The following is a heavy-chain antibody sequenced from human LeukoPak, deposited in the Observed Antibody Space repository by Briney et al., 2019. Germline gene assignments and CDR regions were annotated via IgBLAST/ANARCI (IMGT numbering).Heavy chain of an antibody. J-gene: IGHJ4*02. D-gene: IGHD2-15*01. CDR3: ARVGKVSGTPPDY. CDR1: GYTLTELS. CDR2: FDPEDGET. Sequence: ASVKVSCKVSGYTLTELSMHWVRQAPGKGLEWMGGFDPEDGETIYAQKFQGRVTITRDTSASTAYMELSSLRSEDTAVYYCARVGKVSGTPPDYWGQGTLVTVSS. V-gene: IGHV1-24*01.